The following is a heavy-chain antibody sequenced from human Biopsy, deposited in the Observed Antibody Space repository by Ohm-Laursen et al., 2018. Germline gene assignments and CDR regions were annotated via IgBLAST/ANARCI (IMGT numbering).Heavy chain of an antibody. CDR1: GFTFADHA. J-gene: IGHJ6*02. CDR3: TKDQDYGDYGMDV. D-gene: IGHD4-17*01. Sequence: SLRLSCSASGFTFADHAMHWVRQPPGKGLEWVSGISWNSDKIGYADSVKGRFTISRDNAKNSLYLQMNSLRAEDTAFYYCTKDQDYGDYGMDVWGQGTTVTVSS. CDR2: ISWNSDKI. V-gene: IGHV3-9*01.